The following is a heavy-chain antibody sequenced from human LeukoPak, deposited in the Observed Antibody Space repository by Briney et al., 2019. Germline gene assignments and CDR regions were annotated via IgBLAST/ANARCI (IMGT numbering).Heavy chain of an antibody. D-gene: IGHD6-19*01. J-gene: IGHJ4*02. CDR1: GFTFDDYA. CDR3: AKGGGHSVAGDCYFDY. Sequence: PGGSLRLSCAASGFTFDDYAMHWVRQAPGKGLEWVSGISWNIGSIGYVDSVKGRFTISRDNAKNSLYLQMNSLRAEDMALYYCAKGGGHSVAGDCYFDYWGQGTLVTVSS. V-gene: IGHV3-9*03. CDR2: ISWNIGSI.